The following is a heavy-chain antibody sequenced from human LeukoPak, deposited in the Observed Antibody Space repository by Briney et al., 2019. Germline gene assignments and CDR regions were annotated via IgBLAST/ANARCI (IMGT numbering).Heavy chain of an antibody. Sequence: SQTLSLTCAVSGGSISSGGYSGSWIRQPPGKGLESIGYIYHSGSTYYNPSLKSRVTISVDRSKNQFSLKLSSVTAADTAVYYCARAEQLLWFGESSSGAFDIWGQGTMVTVSS. D-gene: IGHD3-10*01. CDR1: GGSISSGGYS. J-gene: IGHJ3*02. CDR2: IYHSGST. CDR3: ARAEQLLWFGESSSGAFDI. V-gene: IGHV4-30-2*01.